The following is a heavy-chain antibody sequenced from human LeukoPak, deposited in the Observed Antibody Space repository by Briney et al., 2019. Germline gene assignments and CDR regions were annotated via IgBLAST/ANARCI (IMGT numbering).Heavy chain of an antibody. Sequence: GESLKISCQVSGYIFTNYWIGWVRQMPGKGLESMGIIYPADSDTTYSPSFEGQVTISADKSIDTAYLQWSSLKASDTAMYYCARRLGRWEEIDYWGQGTLVTVSS. CDR1: GYIFTNYW. V-gene: IGHV5-51*01. CDR3: ARRLGRWEEIDY. D-gene: IGHD1-26*01. J-gene: IGHJ4*02. CDR2: IYPADSDT.